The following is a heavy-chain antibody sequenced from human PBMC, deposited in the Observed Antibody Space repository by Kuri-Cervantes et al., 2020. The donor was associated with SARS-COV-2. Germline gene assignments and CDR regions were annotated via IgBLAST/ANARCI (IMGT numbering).Heavy chain of an antibody. CDR2: IYTSGST. V-gene: IGHV4-4*07. CDR1: GGSISSYY. D-gene: IGHD4-11*01. Sequence: SETQSLTCTVSGGSISSYYWSWIRQPAGKGLEWIGRIYTSGSTNYNPSLKSRVTISVDTSKNQFSLKLSSVTAADTAVYYCARGGSGNYPNLLGYWGQGTLVTVSS. CDR3: ARGGSGNYPNLLGY. J-gene: IGHJ4*02.